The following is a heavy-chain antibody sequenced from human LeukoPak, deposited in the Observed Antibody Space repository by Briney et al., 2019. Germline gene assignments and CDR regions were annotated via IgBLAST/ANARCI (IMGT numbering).Heavy chain of an antibody. D-gene: IGHD3-10*01. V-gene: IGHV3-53*01. CDR1: GFTFSRYS. Sequence: GSLRLSCAASGFTFSRYSMNWVRQAPGKGLEWVSVIYSGGSTYYADSVKGRFTISRDNSKNTLYLQMNSLRAEDTAVYYCARTLTTWGQGTLVTVSS. J-gene: IGHJ5*02. CDR2: IYSGGST. CDR3: ARTLTT.